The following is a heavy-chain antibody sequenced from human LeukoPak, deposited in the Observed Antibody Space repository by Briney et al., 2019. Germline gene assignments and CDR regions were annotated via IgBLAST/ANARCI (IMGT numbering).Heavy chain of an antibody. CDR1: GASIRSYY. CDR3: ATNIATAYYYGLVV. J-gene: IGHJ6*02. Sequence: PSETLSLTCSVSGASIRSYYWSWIRQPPGQGLEWIGYIYNGGSTDYNPSLKSRVTISLDTSKNQFSVRLSSVTAADTAVYYYATNIATAYYYGLVVWGQGTAVTVSS. D-gene: IGHD1/OR15-1a*01. V-gene: IGHV4-4*09. CDR2: IYNGGST.